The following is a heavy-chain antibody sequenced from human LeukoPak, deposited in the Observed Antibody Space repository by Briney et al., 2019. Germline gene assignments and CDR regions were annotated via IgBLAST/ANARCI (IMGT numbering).Heavy chain of an antibody. D-gene: IGHD3-22*01. J-gene: IGHJ4*02. CDR1: GFTFSSYW. Sequence: GGSLRLSCAASGFTFSSYWMSWVRQAPGKGLEWVANIKQDGSEKYYVDSVKGRFTSSRDNAKNSLYLQMNSMRAEDTAVYYCARPDTLYDSSGYAWDYWGQGTLVTVSS. V-gene: IGHV3-7*01. CDR3: ARPDTLYDSSGYAWDY. CDR2: IKQDGSEK.